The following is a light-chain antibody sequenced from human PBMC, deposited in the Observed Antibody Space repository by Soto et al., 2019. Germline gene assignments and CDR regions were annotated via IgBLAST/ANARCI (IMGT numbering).Light chain of an antibody. J-gene: IGLJ1*01. CDR1: NIGSKS. V-gene: IGLV3-21*02. Sequence: SYELTQPPSVSVAPGQTARITCGGNNIGSKSVHWYQQKAGQAPVPVVYDDSDRPSGIPERFSGSKSGTSASLAITRLQAEDEADYYCQSYDISLHNYVFGTGTKLTVL. CDR3: QSYDISLHNYV. CDR2: DDS.